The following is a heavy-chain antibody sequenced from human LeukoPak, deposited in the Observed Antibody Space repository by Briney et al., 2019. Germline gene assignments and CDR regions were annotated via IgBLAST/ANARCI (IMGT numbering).Heavy chain of an antibody. CDR2: ISAYNGNT. V-gene: IGHV1-18*01. J-gene: IGHJ5*02. Sequence: ASVKVSCKASGYTFTSYGISWVRQAPGQGLEWMGWISAYNGNTNYAQKLQGRVTMTTDTSTSTAYVELRSLRSDDTAVYYCARSGSYYGWFDPWGQGTLVTVSS. CDR1: GYTFTSYG. D-gene: IGHD1-26*01. CDR3: ARSGSYYGWFDP.